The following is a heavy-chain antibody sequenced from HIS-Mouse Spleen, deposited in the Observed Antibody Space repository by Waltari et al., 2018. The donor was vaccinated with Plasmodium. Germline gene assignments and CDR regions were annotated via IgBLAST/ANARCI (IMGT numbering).Heavy chain of an antibody. CDR1: GFTFSRYG. CDR2: IWYDGSNK. J-gene: IGHJ2*01. D-gene: IGHD6-13*01. V-gene: IGHV3-33*03. CDR3: ASSWYWYFDL. Sequence: QVQLVESGGGVVQPGRSLRLSCAASGFTFSRYGMHWVRQAPGKGLEWVAVIWYDGSNKYYADSVKGRFTISRDNAKNSLYLQMNSLRAEDTAVYYCASSWYWYFDLWGRGTLVTVSS.